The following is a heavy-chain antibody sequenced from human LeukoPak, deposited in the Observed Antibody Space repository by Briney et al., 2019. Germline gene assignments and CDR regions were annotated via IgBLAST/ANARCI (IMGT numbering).Heavy chain of an antibody. CDR2: ISSSSSTI. J-gene: IGHJ4*02. CDR1: GFTFSSHS. Sequence: PGGSLRLSCAASGFTFSSHSMNWVRQAPGKGLEWVSYISSSSSTIYYADSVKGRFTISRDNAKNSLYLQMNSLRAEDTAVYYCVKAAVAGTRGFDYWGQGTLVTVSS. CDR3: VKAAVAGTRGFDY. D-gene: IGHD6-19*01. V-gene: IGHV3-48*01.